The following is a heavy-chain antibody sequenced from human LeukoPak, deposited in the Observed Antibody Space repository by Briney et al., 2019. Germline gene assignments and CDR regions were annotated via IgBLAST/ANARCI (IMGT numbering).Heavy chain of an antibody. CDR1: GFTFSSYW. Sequence: GGPLRLSCVASGFTFSSYWMSWVRQVPGKGLEWVANIKQDGSHIYYVDSLKGRFTISRDNAKNSLYLQMNSLRVEDTAVYYCARGSTSYDSWGQGTLVIVSS. V-gene: IGHV3-7*01. CDR3: ARGSTSYDS. D-gene: IGHD2-2*01. J-gene: IGHJ4*02. CDR2: IKQDGSHI.